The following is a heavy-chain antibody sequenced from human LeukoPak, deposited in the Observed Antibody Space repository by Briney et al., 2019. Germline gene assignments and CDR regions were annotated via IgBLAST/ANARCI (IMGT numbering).Heavy chain of an antibody. V-gene: IGHV3-48*02. CDR2: ISSSSSTI. D-gene: IGHD6-13*01. J-gene: IGHJ1*01. CDR1: GLTFSSYS. Sequence: GGSLRLSCAASGLTFSSYSMHWVRQAPGKGLEWVAYISSSSSTIYYADSVKGRFTISRDNAKNSLYLQMNSLRDEDTAVYYCARAAPYSSSFKYFQHWGQGTLVTVSS. CDR3: ARAAPYSSSFKYFQH.